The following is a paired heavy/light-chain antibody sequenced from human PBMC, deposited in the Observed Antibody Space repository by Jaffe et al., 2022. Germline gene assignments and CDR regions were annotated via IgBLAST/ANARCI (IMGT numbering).Light chain of an antibody. CDR1: SSDVGGYNY. CDR2: DVS. V-gene: IGLV2-14*03. CDR3: NSYTSSSTPVV. Sequence: QSALTQPASVSGSPGQSITISCTGTSSDVGGYNYVSWYQQHPGKAPKLMIYDVSNRPSGVSNRFSGSKSGNTASLTISGLQAEDEANYYCNSYTSSSTPVVFGGGTKLTVL. J-gene: IGLJ2*01.
Heavy chain of an antibody. CDR3: ARQKSGWANDY. V-gene: IGHV3-11*01. J-gene: IGHJ4*02. CDR1: GFTFSDHY. Sequence: QVQLVESGGGLVKPGGSLRLSCAASGFTFSDHYMSWIRQAPGKGLEWVSYISSSGSTIYYADSVKGRFTISRDNAKNSLYLQMNSLRGEDTAVYYCARQKSGWANDYWGQGTLVTVSS. CDR2: ISSSGSTI. D-gene: IGHD6-19*01.